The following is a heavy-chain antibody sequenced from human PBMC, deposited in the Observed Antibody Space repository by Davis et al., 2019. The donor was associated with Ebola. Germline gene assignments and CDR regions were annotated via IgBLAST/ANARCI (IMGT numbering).Heavy chain of an antibody. J-gene: IGHJ5*02. V-gene: IGHV3-21*01. CDR1: GFTFSSYS. CDR2: ITVTSNYT. CDR3: ARRNWFDP. Sequence: GESLKISCAASGFTFSSYSMNWVRQAPGKGLEWVSSITVTSNYTYYADSVKGRFTISRDNAKNSLYLQMNSLRAEDTAVYYCARRNWFDPGAREPWSPSPQ.